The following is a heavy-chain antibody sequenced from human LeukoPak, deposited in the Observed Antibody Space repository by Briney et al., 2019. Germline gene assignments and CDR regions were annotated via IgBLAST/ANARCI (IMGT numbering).Heavy chain of an antibody. Sequence: PGGSLRLSCAASGFSFSSYAMTWVRQAPGKGLEWVSTISGSGGRTYYTDSVKGRFTISRDNSKNTLFLQMNSLRVDDTAVYYCAKNFYHTAGGQGTLVTVSS. J-gene: IGHJ4*02. CDR2: ISGSGGRT. CDR3: AKNFYHTA. D-gene: IGHD3-3*01. CDR1: GFSFSSYA. V-gene: IGHV3-23*01.